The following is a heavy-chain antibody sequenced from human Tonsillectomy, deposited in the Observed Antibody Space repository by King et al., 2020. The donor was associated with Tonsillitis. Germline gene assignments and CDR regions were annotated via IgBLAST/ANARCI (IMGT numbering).Heavy chain of an antibody. V-gene: IGHV4-34*01. Sequence: HVQLQQWGAGLLKPSETLSLTCTLYGGSFSSYYWSWIRQPPGKGLEWIGEINHSGSTNYNPSLKSRLTRSVDTSKNQFSLKLSTVTAADTAVYYCARGLYCSSSSCYVLDHWGQGTLVTVSS. CDR2: INHSGST. J-gene: IGHJ4*02. CDR3: ARGLYCSSSSCYVLDH. D-gene: IGHD2-2*01. CDR1: GGSFSSYY.